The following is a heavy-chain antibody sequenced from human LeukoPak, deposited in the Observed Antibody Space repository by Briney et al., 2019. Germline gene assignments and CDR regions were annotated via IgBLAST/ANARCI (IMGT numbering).Heavy chain of an antibody. CDR2: INPNSGGT. Sequence: ASVKVSCKASGYTFTGYYMHWVRQAPGQGLEWMGWINPNSGGTNYAQKFQGRVTMTRDTSISTAYMELSRLRSDDTAVYYCARGLYYYGSGSPNHNLGQGTLVTVSS. J-gene: IGHJ4*02. CDR1: GYTFTGYY. V-gene: IGHV1-2*02. CDR3: ARGLYYYGSGSPNHN. D-gene: IGHD3-10*01.